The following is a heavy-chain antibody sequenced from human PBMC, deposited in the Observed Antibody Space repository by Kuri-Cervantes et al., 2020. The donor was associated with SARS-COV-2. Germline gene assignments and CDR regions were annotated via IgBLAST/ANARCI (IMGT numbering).Heavy chain of an antibody. J-gene: IGHJ5*02. D-gene: IGHD2-15*01. V-gene: IGHV1-3*01. CDR3: ARGELLLLSPVGWFGP. Sequence: ASVKVSCKASGYSFTNSAMHWVRQAPGQRPEWMGWINAGNGNTKYSQTFQGRVTISRDTSATTAYMEVSSLRSEDTAVYYCARGELLLLSPVGWFGPWGPGTLVTVSS. CDR1: GYSFTNSA. CDR2: INAGNGNT.